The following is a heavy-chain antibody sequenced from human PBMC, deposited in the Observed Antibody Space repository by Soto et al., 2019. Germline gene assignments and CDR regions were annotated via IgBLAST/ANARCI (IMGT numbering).Heavy chain of an antibody. D-gene: IGHD3-3*01. J-gene: IGHJ4*02. CDR2: ISGSGGST. Sequence: AGGSPGLSRSDSGVTFSSGSISWVRQAPGKGLEWVSAISGSGGSTYYADSVKGRFTISRDNSKNTLYLQMNSLRAEDTAVYYCAKDHLYDFWSRFDYWGQGTLVTVSS. CDR1: GVTFSSGS. CDR3: AKDHLYDFWSRFDY. V-gene: IGHV3-23*01.